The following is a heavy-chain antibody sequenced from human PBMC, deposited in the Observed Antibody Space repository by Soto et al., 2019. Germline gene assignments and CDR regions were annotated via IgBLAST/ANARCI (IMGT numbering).Heavy chain of an antibody. J-gene: IGHJ6*02. CDR1: RYSFTAHY. D-gene: IGHD3-10*01. Sequence: QGQLLQSGAEVKAPGASVKISCKASRYSFTAHYIHRVRQTPGPGLKHLGWLKSDTVGSYSAPKFHGRVVMTGDTSTSTAYLELTGLQSDDTAVYFCARDLWPLGSGSPCPTFGMDVWGQGTSVTVSS. V-gene: IGHV1-2*02. CDR2: LKSDTVGS. CDR3: ARDLWPLGSGSPCPTFGMDV.